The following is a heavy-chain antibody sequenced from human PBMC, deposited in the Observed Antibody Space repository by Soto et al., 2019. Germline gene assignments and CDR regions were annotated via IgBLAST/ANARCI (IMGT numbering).Heavy chain of an antibody. V-gene: IGHV3-64*01. CDR3: ARRARPDFYYMDV. CDR1: GFTLSGYA. D-gene: IGHD6-6*01. CDR2: ISTNGVGT. Sequence: PGGSLRLSWAASGFTLSGYAMDWVRQAPGKGLEYVSGISTNGVGTYYANSVQGRFTISRDNSKNTVYLQMGSLRPEDMAVYYCARRARPDFYYMDVWGKGTTVTVSS. J-gene: IGHJ6*03.